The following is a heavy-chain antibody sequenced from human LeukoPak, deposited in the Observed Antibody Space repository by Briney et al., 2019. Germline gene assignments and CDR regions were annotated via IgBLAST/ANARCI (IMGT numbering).Heavy chain of an antibody. Sequence: GGSLRLSCAASGFTVSSNYMSWVRQAPGKGLEWVSVIYSGGSTYYADSVKGRFTISRDNSKNTLYLQMNSLRAEDTAVYYCARTEDSSGYPFDYWGQGTLVTVSS. V-gene: IGHV3-66*01. CDR1: GFTVSSNY. CDR3: ARTEDSSGYPFDY. CDR2: IYSGGST. J-gene: IGHJ4*02. D-gene: IGHD3-22*01.